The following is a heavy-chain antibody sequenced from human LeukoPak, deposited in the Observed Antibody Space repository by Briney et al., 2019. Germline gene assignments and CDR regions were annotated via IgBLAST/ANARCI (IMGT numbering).Heavy chain of an antibody. V-gene: IGHV3-30*03. J-gene: IGHJ3*02. Sequence: GGSLRLSCAASGFTLSSYGMHWVRQAPGKGLEWVAVISYDGSNKYYADSVKGRFTISRDNSKNTLYLQMNSLRAEDTAVYYCARGVTAALYDAFDIWGQGTMVTVSS. CDR1: GFTLSSYG. D-gene: IGHD2-21*02. CDR2: ISYDGSNK. CDR3: ARGVTAALYDAFDI.